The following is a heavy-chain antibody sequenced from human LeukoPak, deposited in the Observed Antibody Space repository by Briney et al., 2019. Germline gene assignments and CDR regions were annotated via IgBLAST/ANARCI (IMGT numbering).Heavy chain of an antibody. CDR3: AREGFSYLVYYFDY. CDR2: IKQDGREK. J-gene: IGHJ4*02. V-gene: IGHV3-7*01. Sequence: GASLRPSCAPSAFTVSIDWMGWVRQAPGKRRGWVANIKQDGREKYYVDSVKGRFTISRDNAKNSLYLQMNSLRAEDTAVYYCAREGFSYLVYYFDYWGQGTLVTVSS. CDR1: AFTVSIDW. D-gene: IGHD1-26*01.